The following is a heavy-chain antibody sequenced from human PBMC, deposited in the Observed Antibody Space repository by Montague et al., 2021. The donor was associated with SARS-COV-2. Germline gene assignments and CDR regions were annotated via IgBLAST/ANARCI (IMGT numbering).Heavy chain of an antibody. CDR2: GRT. J-gene: IGHJ5*01. CDR3: TRLALLVAGGMGWLDP. V-gene: IGHV4-39*01. D-gene: IGHD3-16*01. Sequence: GRTFYNPSLSSRLTISVAPSENQFSLKLNSVTAADTAVYYCTRLALLVAGGMGWLDPWGQGTMVTVSS.